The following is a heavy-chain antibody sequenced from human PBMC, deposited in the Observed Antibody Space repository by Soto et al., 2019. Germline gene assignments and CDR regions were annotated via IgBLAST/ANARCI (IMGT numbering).Heavy chain of an antibody. CDR3: ARGARRPRYCSGGSCYCWFDP. J-gene: IGHJ5*02. D-gene: IGHD2-15*01. V-gene: IGHV4-61*01. CDR2: IYYSGST. CDR1: GGSVSSGSYY. Sequence: SETLSLTCTVSGGSVSSGSYYWSWVRQPPGKGLEWIGYIYYSGSTNYNPSLKSRVTISVDTSKNQFSLKLSSVTAADTAVYYCARGARRPRYCSGGSCYCWFDPWGQGTLVTVSS.